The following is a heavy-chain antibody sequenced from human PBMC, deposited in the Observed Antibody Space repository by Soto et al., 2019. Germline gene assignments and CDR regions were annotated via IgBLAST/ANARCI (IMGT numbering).Heavy chain of an antibody. D-gene: IGHD3-3*01. J-gene: IGHJ4*02. Sequence: GGSLRLSCAASGFTFSSYAMSWVRQAPGKGLEWVSAISGSGGSTYYADSVKGRFTISRDNSKNTLYLQMNSLRAEDTAVYYCAKDPTTYYDFWSGYWPKASFDYWGQGTLVTVSS. CDR1: GFTFSSYA. CDR3: AKDPTTYYDFWSGYWPKASFDY. V-gene: IGHV3-23*01. CDR2: ISGSGGST.